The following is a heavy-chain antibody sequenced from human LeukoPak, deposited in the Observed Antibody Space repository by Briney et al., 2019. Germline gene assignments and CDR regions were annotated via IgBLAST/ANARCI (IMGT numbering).Heavy chain of an antibody. CDR1: GFTFSRYT. V-gene: IGHV3-21*01. D-gene: IGHD3-3*01. CDR3: ARDRMVDFWSGQIAPPIDY. J-gene: IGHJ4*02. CDR2: ISGNSKYI. Sequence: RGSLRLSCAGSGFTFSRYTFSWVRQAPGGGLEWVSAISGNSKYIYYTDSVKGRFTISRDNPRNSAYLQMNSLGVEDTAVYYCARDRMVDFWSGQIAPPIDYWGQGALVTVSS.